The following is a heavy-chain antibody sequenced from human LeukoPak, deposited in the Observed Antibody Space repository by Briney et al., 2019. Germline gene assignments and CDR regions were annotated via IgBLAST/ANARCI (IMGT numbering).Heavy chain of an antibody. J-gene: IGHJ5*02. CDR2: IYYSGST. Sequence: SETLSLTCTVSGGSVSSGGYYWSWIRQHPGKGLEWIGYIYYSGSTCYNPSLKSRVTISVDTSKNQFSLKLSSVTAADTAVYYCARDRPSSWSGWFDPWGQGTLVTVSS. D-gene: IGHD6-13*01. CDR1: GGSVSSGGYY. V-gene: IGHV4-31*03. CDR3: ARDRPSSWSGWFDP.